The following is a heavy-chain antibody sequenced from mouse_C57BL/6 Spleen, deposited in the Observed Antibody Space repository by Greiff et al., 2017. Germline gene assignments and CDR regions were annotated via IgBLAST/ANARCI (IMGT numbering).Heavy chain of an antibody. CDR3: TRDPRAMDY. CDR2: ISSGGDYI. Sequence: DVHLVESGEGLVKPGGSLKLSCAASGFTFSSYAMSWVRQTPERRLEWVAYISSGGDYIYYADTVKGRFTISRDNARNTLYLQMSSLKSEDTAMYYCTRDPRAMDYWGQGTSVTVSS. J-gene: IGHJ4*01. CDR1: GFTFSSYA. V-gene: IGHV5-9-1*02.